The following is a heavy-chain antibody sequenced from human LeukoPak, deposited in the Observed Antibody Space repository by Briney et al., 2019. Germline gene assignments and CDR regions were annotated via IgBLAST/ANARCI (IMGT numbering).Heavy chain of an antibody. Sequence: GGSLRLSCAASGFTFSSYAMSWVRQAPGKGLEWVSAISGSGGSTYYADSVKGRFTISRDNSKNTLYLQMNSLRAEDTAVYYCANTYDILTGYWYYFDYWGQGTLATVSS. CDR3: ANTYDILTGYWYYFDY. CDR1: GFTFSSYA. CDR2: ISGSGGST. D-gene: IGHD3-9*01. J-gene: IGHJ4*02. V-gene: IGHV3-23*01.